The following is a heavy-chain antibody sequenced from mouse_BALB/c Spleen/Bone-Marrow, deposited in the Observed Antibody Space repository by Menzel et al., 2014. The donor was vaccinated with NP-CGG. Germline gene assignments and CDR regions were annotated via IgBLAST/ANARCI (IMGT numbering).Heavy chain of an antibody. CDR3: ARSQLYGNYFDY. CDR2: ISTGGTII. D-gene: IGHD2-1*01. V-gene: IGHV5-17*02. J-gene: IGHJ2*01. Sequence: EVHLVESGGGLVQPGGSRKLSCAASGFTFSNFGMHWVRQAPEKGLEWVAFISTGGTIIYYADTVKGRFTISRDNPKNTLFLQMTSLRSEDTAIYFCARSQLYGNYFDYWGQGTTLTVSS. CDR1: GFTFSNFG.